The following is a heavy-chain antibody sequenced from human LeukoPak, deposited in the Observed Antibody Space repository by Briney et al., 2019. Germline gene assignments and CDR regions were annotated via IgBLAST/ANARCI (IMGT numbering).Heavy chain of an antibody. CDR2: IKQDGSEK. J-gene: IGHJ4*02. V-gene: IGHV3-7*01. D-gene: IGHD1-26*01. CDR1: GFTFSSYW. CDR3: ARERSGSYHAASDY. Sequence: GSLRLSCAASGFTFSSYWMSWVRQAPGKGLEWVANIKQDGSEKYYVDSVKGRFTISRGNAKKSLYLQMNSLRAEDTAVYYCARERSGSYHAASDYWGQGTLVTVSS.